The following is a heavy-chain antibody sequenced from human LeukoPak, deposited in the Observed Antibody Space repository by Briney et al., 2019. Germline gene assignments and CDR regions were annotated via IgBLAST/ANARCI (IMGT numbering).Heavy chain of an antibody. CDR1: GFTFRSYW. CDR2: INLGGTEK. J-gene: IGHJ4*02. CDR3: ARDSPESDSFAYDY. Sequence: GGSLRLSCAAPGFTFRSYWLSWVRQAPGKGLEWVASINLGGTEKSYVDSVKGRFTISRDNAKNSLYLQMRSLRGEDTAIYYCARDSPESDSFAYDYWGQGTLVTVSS. D-gene: IGHD1-14*01. V-gene: IGHV3-7*01.